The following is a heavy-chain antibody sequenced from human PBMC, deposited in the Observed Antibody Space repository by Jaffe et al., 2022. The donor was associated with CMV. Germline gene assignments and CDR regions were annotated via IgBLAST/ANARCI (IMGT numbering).Heavy chain of an antibody. D-gene: IGHD2-2*01. CDR3: ARWGAAGYCSSTSLSCDGMDV. CDR2: ISSSSSTI. J-gene: IGHJ6*02. V-gene: IGHV3-48*02. Sequence: EVQLVESGGGLVQPGGSLRLSCAASGFTFSSYSMNWVRQAPGKGLEWVSYISSSSSTIYYADSVKGRFTISRDNAKNSLYLQMNSLRDEDTAVYYCARWGAAGYCSSTSLSCDGMDVWGQGTTVTVSS. CDR1: GFTFSSYS.